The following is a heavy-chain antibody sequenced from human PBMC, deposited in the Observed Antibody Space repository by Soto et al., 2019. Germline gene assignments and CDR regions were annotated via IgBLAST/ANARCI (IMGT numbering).Heavy chain of an antibody. CDR3: ARQADSSGWPSLVGY. J-gene: IGHJ4*02. CDR1: GGSISSSSYY. CDR2: IYYSGST. D-gene: IGHD6-19*01. Sequence: SETLSLTCTVSGGSISSSSYYWGWIRQPPGKGLEWIGSIYYSGSTYYNPSLKSRVTISVDTSKNQFSLKLSSVTAADTAVYYCARQADSSGWPSLVGYWGQGTLVTVSS. V-gene: IGHV4-39*01.